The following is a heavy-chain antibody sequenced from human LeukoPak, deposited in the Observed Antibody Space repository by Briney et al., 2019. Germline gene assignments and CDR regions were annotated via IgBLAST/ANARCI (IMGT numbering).Heavy chain of an antibody. CDR1: GYSISRGYY. CDR2: INHSGST. Sequence: SETLSLTCTVSGYSISRGYYWGWIRQPPGKGPEWIGEINHSGSTNYNPSLKSRVTISVDTSKNQFSLKLSSVTAADTAVYYCARRLRVSCSGGSCYFKVYNQYYFDYWGQGTLVTVSS. V-gene: IGHV4-38-2*02. J-gene: IGHJ4*02. D-gene: IGHD2-15*01. CDR3: ARRLRVSCSGGSCYFKVYNQYYFDY.